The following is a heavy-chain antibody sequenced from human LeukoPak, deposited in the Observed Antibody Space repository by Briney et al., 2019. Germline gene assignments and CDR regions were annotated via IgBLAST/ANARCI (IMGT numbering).Heavy chain of an antibody. D-gene: IGHD5-24*01. J-gene: IGHJ4*02. V-gene: IGHV3-43*02. Sequence: GGSLRLSCAASEFTFDDYAMHWVRQAPGKGLEWVSLISGDGGSTYYADSVKGRFTISRDNSKNSLYLQMNSPRTEDTALYYCAKDVGTDGYNDYWGQGTLVTVSS. CDR2: ISGDGGST. CDR1: EFTFDDYA. CDR3: AKDVGTDGYNDY.